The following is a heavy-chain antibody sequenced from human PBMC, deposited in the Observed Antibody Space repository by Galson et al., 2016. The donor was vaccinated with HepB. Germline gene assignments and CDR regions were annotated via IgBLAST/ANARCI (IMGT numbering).Heavy chain of an antibody. V-gene: IGHV1-2*02. Sequence: SVKVSCKASGYTFNVYYIYWVRQAPGQGLEWMGRINPKSGDTKYAQKFQGRVTMTRDTSISTAYMELSRLRSDDAAVYYCAKGTAVMAAMRVDGFEIWGQGTMVTVSS. CDR1: GYTFNVYY. CDR3: AKGTAVMAAMRVDGFEI. D-gene: IGHD5-24*01. J-gene: IGHJ3*02. CDR2: INPKSGDT.